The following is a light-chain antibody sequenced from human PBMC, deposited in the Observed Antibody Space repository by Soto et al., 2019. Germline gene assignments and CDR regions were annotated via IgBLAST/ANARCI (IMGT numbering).Light chain of an antibody. V-gene: IGKV2-28*01. CDR3: MQALRTPPT. CDR2: LGS. Sequence: DIVMTQSPLSLPVTPGEPASISCKSSQILLHSNGYNYLDWYLQKPGQSPQLLISLGSNRASGVPDRFSGSGSGTDFTLKISRVEAEDVGIYYCMQALRTPPTFGQGTKV. J-gene: IGKJ1*01. CDR1: QILLHSNGYNY.